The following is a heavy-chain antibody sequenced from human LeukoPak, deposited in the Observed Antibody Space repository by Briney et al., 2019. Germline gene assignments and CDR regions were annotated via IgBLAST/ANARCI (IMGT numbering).Heavy chain of an antibody. CDR1: GYTLTELS. Sequence: ASVKVSCKVSGYTLTELSMHWARQAPGKGLEWMGGFDPEDGETIYAQKFQGRVTMTEDTSTDTAYMELSSLRSEDTAVYYCARRRTGASYYYYYYYMDVWGKGTTVTVSS. CDR3: ARRRTGASYYYYYYYMDV. CDR2: FDPEDGET. D-gene: IGHD7-27*01. V-gene: IGHV1-24*01. J-gene: IGHJ6*03.